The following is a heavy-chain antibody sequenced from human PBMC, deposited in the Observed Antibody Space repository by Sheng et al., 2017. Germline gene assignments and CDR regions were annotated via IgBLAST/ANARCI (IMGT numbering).Heavy chain of an antibody. CDR1: GYTLSNYY. CDR3: ARGRGVTLFYSFDY. Sequence: QVQLVQSGAEVKKPGASVKVSCKASGYTLSNYYMHWVRQAPGQGLEWMGLISPSGSSTSYAQKFQGRVTMTRDTSTSTVYMELSSLRSEDTAVYYCARGRGVTLFYSFDYWGQGTLVTVSS. D-gene: IGHD2-21*02. V-gene: IGHV1-46*01. CDR2: ISPSGSST. J-gene: IGHJ4*02.